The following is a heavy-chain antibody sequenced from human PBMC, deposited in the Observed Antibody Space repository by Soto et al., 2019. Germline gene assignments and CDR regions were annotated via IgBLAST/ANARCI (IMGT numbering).Heavy chain of an antibody. CDR3: AERMVVAAGGGCDS. V-gene: IGHV3-23*01. CDR1: GFSFSNYA. Sequence: EVQLLESGGGLVQSGGSLRLSCAASGFSFSNYAMSWVRQAPGKGLEWVSVISNDGNTYYASSVKGRFTISRDTSKNTLYLQMNSLRAEDTAIYYCAERMVVAAGGGCDSWGQGTLGTVSS. J-gene: IGHJ4*02. D-gene: IGHD2-2*01. CDR2: ISNDGNT.